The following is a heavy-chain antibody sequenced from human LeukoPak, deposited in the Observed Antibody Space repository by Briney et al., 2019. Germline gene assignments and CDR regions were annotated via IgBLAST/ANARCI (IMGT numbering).Heavy chain of an antibody. CDR3: ARGVAAAIHYYYYYYGMDV. Sequence: SETLSLTCTVSGGSISSGGYYWSWIRQHPGKGLEWIGYIYYSGSTNYNPSLKSRVTISVDTSKNQFSLKLSSVTAADTAVYYCARGVAAAIHYYYYYYGMDVWGQGTTVTVSS. D-gene: IGHD2-2*02. V-gene: IGHV4-31*03. CDR1: GGSISSGGYY. J-gene: IGHJ6*02. CDR2: IYYSGST.